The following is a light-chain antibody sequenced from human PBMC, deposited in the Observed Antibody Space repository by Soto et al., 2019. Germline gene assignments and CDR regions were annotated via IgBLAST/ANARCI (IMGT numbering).Light chain of an antibody. CDR2: EVS. Sequence: QSALTQPASVSGSPGQSITISCTGTSSDVGTYNFVSWYQHHPGQAPKLMIYEVSERPSGISNRFSGSKSGNTASLTISGLQAEDEADYYCSSQAAGHVLFGGGTKLTVL. J-gene: IGLJ2*01. V-gene: IGLV2-23*02. CDR3: SSQAAGHVL. CDR1: SSDVGTYNF.